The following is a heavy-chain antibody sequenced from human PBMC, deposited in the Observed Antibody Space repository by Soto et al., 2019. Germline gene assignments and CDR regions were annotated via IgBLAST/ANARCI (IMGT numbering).Heavy chain of an antibody. Sequence: GESLKISCKGSGYSFTSYWISWVRQMPGKGLEWMGRIDPSDSYTNYSPSFQGHVTISADKSISTAYLQWSSLKASDTAMYYCARRIIADPYYYYGMDVWGQGTTVTVSS. J-gene: IGHJ6*02. CDR1: GYSFTSYW. CDR2: IDPSDSYT. CDR3: ARRIIADPYYYYGMDV. V-gene: IGHV5-10-1*01. D-gene: IGHD6-13*01.